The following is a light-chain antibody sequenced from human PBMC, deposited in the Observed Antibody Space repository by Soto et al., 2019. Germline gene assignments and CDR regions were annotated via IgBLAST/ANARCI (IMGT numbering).Light chain of an antibody. J-gene: IGKJ1*01. V-gene: IGKV1-5*03. Sequence: DIQMTQPPSTLSGSVGDRVTITCRASQTISSWLAWYQQKPGKAPKLLIYKASTLKSGVPSRFSGSGSGTEFTLTISSLQPDDFAPYDCQHYNSYSEAFGQGTKVELK. CDR1: QTISSW. CDR3: QHYNSYSEA. CDR2: KAS.